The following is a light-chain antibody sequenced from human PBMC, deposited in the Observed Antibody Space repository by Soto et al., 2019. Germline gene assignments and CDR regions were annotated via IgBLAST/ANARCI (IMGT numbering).Light chain of an antibody. J-gene: IGKJ5*01. CDR3: QQYGSSPQT. CDR2: GAS. Sequence: SPGTLSLSPGERATLSCRASQSVSSSYLAWYQQKPGQAPRLPIYGASSRATGIPDRFSGSGSGTDFTLTISRLEPEDFAVYYCQQYGSSPQTFGQGTRLEIK. CDR1: QSVSSSY. V-gene: IGKV3-20*01.